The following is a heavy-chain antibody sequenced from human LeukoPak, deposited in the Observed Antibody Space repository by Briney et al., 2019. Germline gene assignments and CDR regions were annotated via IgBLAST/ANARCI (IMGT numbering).Heavy chain of an antibody. CDR2: IRSKANSYAT. Sequence: PGGSLRLSCAASGLTFSGSAMHWVRQASGKGLEWVGRIRSKANSYATAYAASVKGRFTISRDDSKNTAYLQMNSLKTEDTAVYYCTRPSPNTYYYDSSGYVLVNWGLGTLVTVSS. V-gene: IGHV3-73*01. CDR1: GLTFSGSA. D-gene: IGHD3-22*01. CDR3: TRPSPNTYYYDSSGYVLVN. J-gene: IGHJ4*02.